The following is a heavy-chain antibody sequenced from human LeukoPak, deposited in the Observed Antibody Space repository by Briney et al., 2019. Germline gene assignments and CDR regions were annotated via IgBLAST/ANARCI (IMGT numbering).Heavy chain of an antibody. CDR3: VRACGSAACPFYFHY. CDR2: IRQDGSEK. J-gene: IGHJ4*02. D-gene: IGHD2-21*01. V-gene: IGHV3-7*01. CDR1: GFTFSNYW. Sequence: PGGSLRLSCAASGFTFSNYWMTWIRQAPGKGLEWVATIRQDGSEKYYVDSVQGRSTISRDNAQNSLYLQLNSLRAQDSALYYCVRACGSAACPFYFHYWGQGTLVTVSS.